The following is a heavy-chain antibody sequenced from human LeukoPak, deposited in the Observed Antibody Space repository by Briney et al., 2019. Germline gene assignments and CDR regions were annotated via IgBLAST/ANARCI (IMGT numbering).Heavy chain of an antibody. CDR2: INPNSGGT. V-gene: IGHV1-2*02. CDR3: ARGSGSGSYYKPNNWFDP. J-gene: IGHJ5*02. CDR1: GYTFTGYY. D-gene: IGHD3-10*01. Sequence: ASVKLSCKASGYTFTGYYMHWVRQAPGQGLEWMGWINPNSGGTNYAQKFQGRVTMTRDTSISTAYMELSRLRSDDTAVYYCARGSGSGSYYKPNNWFDPGAREPWSPSPQ.